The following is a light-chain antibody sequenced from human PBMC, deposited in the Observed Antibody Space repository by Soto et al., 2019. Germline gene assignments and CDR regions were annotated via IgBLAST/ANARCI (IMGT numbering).Light chain of an antibody. V-gene: IGKV1-33*01. CDR2: DAS. J-gene: IGKJ5*01. Sequence: DIQMTQSPSSLSASVGDRVTITFQASQDVSNYLNWYQQKLGKAPKLLIYDASNLETGVPSRFSGSGSGTYFSFTISSLRPEDSATYYCQQYYSYLFTFGQGTRLEIK. CDR1: QDVSNY. CDR3: QQYYSYLFT.